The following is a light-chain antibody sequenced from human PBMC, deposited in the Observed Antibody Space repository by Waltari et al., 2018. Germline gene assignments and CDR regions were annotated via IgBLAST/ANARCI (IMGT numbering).Light chain of an antibody. CDR2: GSD. Sequence: QSVLTQPPSASGTPGQRVTISCSGSSSNIGDNVVNWYQPLPGKAPTLLIVGSDQRHSGFPDRFSGSKSGTIASLAISGLQSADEGDYYCAAWDDSLHGHWVFGGGTKVTVL. V-gene: IGLV1-44*01. CDR3: AAWDDSLHGHWV. CDR1: SSNIGDNV. J-gene: IGLJ3*02.